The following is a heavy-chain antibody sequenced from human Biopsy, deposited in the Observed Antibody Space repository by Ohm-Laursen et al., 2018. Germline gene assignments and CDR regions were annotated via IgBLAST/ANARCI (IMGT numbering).Heavy chain of an antibody. D-gene: IGHD2-15*01. CDR1: GKPFSDYQ. CDR2: INQAGTT. J-gene: IGHJ4*02. V-gene: IGHV4-34*01. Sequence: SDTLSLTWAVFGKPFSDYQWRWIRQPPGKGLEWIGQINQAGTTNYNPPLKSRVSISADASKYEFSLRLTSVTAADTAVYLCGNEVHGRDYWGRGAQVTVSS. CDR3: GNEVHGRDY.